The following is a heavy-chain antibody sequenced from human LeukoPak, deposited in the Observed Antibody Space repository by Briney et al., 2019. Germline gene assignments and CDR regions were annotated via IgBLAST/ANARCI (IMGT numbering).Heavy chain of an antibody. J-gene: IGHJ5*02. V-gene: IGHV4-39*07. D-gene: IGHD3-10*01. CDR3: ARAPTVLLWFGDGGWFDP. CDR2: IYYSGST. CDR1: GGSISSSSYY. Sequence: PSETLSFTCTVSGGSISSSSYYWGWIRQPPGKGLEWIGSIYYSGSTYYNPSLKSRVTISVDKSKNQFSLKLSSVTAADTAVYYCARAPTVLLWFGDGGWFDPWGQGTLVTVSS.